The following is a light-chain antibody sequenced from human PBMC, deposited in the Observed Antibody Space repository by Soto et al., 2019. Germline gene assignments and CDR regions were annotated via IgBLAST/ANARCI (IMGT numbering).Light chain of an antibody. CDR2: EVS. V-gene: IGLV2-14*01. Sequence: QAALTQPASVSGSPGQSITISCTGTSSYDSGYNSLSWYQQHPGKAHKHMIYEVSNLTAGVSNRLSGSKSGNTASLNISGLQAEDEADYYCSSYTSSSLYVFGTGTKVTVL. CDR3: SSYTSSSLYV. CDR1: SSYDSGYNS. J-gene: IGLJ1*01.